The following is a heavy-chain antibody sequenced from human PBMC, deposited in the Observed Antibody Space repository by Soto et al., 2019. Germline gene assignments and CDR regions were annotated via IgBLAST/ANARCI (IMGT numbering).Heavy chain of an antibody. J-gene: IGHJ6*01. CDR2: IHYSGTT. CDR3: AGDTYGMDV. Sequence: QVQLQESGPGLVKPSETLSLTCTVSGDSINNYYCNWVRQRPGKGLEWIGSIHYSGTTHYNPSLESRVSISADPAKNHFSLRVTSGTAADTAVYYCAGDTYGMDVWGQGTTVTVSS. CDR1: GDSINNYY. V-gene: IGHV4-59*01.